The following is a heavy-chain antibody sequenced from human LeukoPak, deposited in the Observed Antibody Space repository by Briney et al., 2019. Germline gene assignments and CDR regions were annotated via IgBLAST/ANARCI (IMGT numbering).Heavy chain of an antibody. V-gene: IGHV3-9*01. CDR2: ISWNSGSI. D-gene: IGHD2-21*01. Sequence: PGRSLRLSCAASGFAFDDYAMHWVRQAPGKGLEWVSGISWNSGSIGYADSVKGRFTISRDNAKNSLYLQMNSLRAEDTALYYCAKDIRVGDRGVGFFDYWGQGTLVTVSS. CDR1: GFAFDDYA. J-gene: IGHJ4*02. CDR3: AKDIRVGDRGVGFFDY.